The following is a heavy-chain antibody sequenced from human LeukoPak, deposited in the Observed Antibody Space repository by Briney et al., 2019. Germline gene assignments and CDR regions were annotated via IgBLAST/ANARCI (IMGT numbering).Heavy chain of an antibody. J-gene: IGHJ5*02. Sequence: GGSLRLSCAASGFTFSSYWMSWVRQAPGKGLEWVANIKQDGSEKYYVDSVKGRFTISRDNAKNSLYLQMNSLKTEDTAVYYCARSSCTSGMCNSRLLDPWGLGTLVTVSS. CDR1: GFTFSSYW. CDR3: ARSSCTSGMCNSRLLDP. V-gene: IGHV3-7*03. CDR2: IKQDGSEK. D-gene: IGHD2-8*01.